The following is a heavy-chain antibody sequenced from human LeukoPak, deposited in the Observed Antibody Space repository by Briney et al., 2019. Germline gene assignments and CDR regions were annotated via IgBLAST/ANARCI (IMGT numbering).Heavy chain of an antibody. CDR1: GYSFSSYW. CDR2: IYPDDSDT. CDR3: ARHRGSCSRASCCADY. D-gene: IGHD2-2*01. Sequence: GESLKISGKVSGYSFSSYWIGWVRQMPGKGLEWMGIIYPDDSDTRYSPSFRGQVTVSADKSISTAYLEWSSLKASDTAMYYCARHRGSCSRASCCADYWGQGTLVTVSS. V-gene: IGHV5-51*01. J-gene: IGHJ4*02.